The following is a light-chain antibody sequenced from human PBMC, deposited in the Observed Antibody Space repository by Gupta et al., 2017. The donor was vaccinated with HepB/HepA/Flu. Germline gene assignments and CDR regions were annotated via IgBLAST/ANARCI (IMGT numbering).Light chain of an antibody. Sequence: QSVLTQSPSASGTPGQRVTISCSGSTSNIGDNYVYWYQQLPGTEPKRLIVSNNQRPSGVPDRFSGYKAGTSASLEISGLRSEDEAHDYCAAWDDRLRAWVFGGGTKLTVL. J-gene: IGLJ3*02. V-gene: IGLV1-47*02. CDR2: SNN. CDR1: TSNIGDNY. CDR3: AAWDDRLRAWV.